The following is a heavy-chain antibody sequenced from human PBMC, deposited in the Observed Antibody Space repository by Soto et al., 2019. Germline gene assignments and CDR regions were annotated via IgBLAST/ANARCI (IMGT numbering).Heavy chain of an antibody. CDR1: GFTFSSFA. V-gene: IGHV3-23*01. J-gene: IGHJ5*02. Sequence: PGGSLRLSCAASGFTFSSFAMSWVRQAPGKGLEWVSGISGSGGSTYHADSVKGRFTISRDNSKNTLYLQMNSLRAEDTAVYYCAKLELGYCSSTSCRAFDPWGQGTLVTVSS. CDR3: AKLELGYCSSTSCRAFDP. CDR2: ISGSGGST. D-gene: IGHD2-2*01.